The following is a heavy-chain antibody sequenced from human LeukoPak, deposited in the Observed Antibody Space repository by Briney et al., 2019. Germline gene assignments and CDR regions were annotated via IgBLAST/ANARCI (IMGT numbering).Heavy chain of an antibody. CDR1: GYTFTDYY. Sequence: ASVKISCKFSGYTFTDYYMHWVQQAPGKGLEWRGLVDPEDGETIYAEKFQGRVTITADTSTDTAYMELSSLRSEDTAVYYCATVRKYSSSWYKSYYYYIDVWGKGTTVTVSS. V-gene: IGHV1-69-2*01. D-gene: IGHD6-13*01. J-gene: IGHJ6*03. CDR2: VDPEDGET. CDR3: ATVRKYSSSWYKSYYYYIDV.